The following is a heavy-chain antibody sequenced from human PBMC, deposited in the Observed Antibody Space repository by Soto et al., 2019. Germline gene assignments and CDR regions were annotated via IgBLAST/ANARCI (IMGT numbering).Heavy chain of an antibody. Sequence: SVKVSCKASGGTFSSYTISWVRQAPGQGLEWMGRIIPILGIANYAQKFQGRVTITADKSTSTTYIELSSLRSEDTAVYYCAIRRYCSSTSCYVVPFDYWGQGTLVTVSS. D-gene: IGHD2-2*01. CDR1: GGTFSSYT. V-gene: IGHV1-69*02. J-gene: IGHJ4*02. CDR3: AIRRYCSSTSCYVVPFDY. CDR2: IIPILGIA.